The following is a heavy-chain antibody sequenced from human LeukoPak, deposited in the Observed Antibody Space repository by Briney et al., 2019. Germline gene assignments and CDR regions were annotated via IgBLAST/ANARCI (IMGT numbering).Heavy chain of an antibody. Sequence: QPGGSLRLSCAASGFTFSSYGMHWVRQAPGKGLEWVAVISYDGSNKYYADSVKGRFTISRDNSKNTLYLQMNSPRAEDTAVYYCAKVRGVRGVRTPIDYWGQGTLVTVSS. D-gene: IGHD3-10*01. CDR1: GFTFSSYG. CDR3: AKVRGVRGVRTPIDY. J-gene: IGHJ4*02. CDR2: ISYDGSNK. V-gene: IGHV3-30*18.